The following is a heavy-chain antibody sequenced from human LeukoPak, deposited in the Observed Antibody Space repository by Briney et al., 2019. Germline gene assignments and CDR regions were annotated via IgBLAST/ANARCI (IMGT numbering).Heavy chain of an antibody. D-gene: IGHD2-15*01. CDR2: IYYSGST. CDR3: ASSSAAYFDY. CDR1: GGSISSSSYY. Sequence: SENLSLTCTVSGGSISSSSYYWGWIRQPPGKGLEWIGSIYYSGSTYYDPSLKSRVTISVDTSKNQFSLKLSSVTAADTAVYYCASSSAAYFDYWGQGTLVTVSS. J-gene: IGHJ4*02. V-gene: IGHV4-39*01.